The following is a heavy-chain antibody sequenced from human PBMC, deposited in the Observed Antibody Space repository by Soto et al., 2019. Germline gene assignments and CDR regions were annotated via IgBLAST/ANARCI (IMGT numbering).Heavy chain of an antibody. CDR1: GFTFSSYG. Sequence: GGSLRLSCAASGFTFSSYGMHWVRQAPGKGLEWVAVIWYDGSNKYYADSVKGRFTISRDNSKNTLYLQMNSLRAEDTAVYYCAGNGRAYGANGGHAFDIWGQGTMVTVSS. CDR3: AGNGRAYGANGGHAFDI. V-gene: IGHV3-33*01. J-gene: IGHJ3*02. D-gene: IGHD4-17*01. CDR2: IWYDGSNK.